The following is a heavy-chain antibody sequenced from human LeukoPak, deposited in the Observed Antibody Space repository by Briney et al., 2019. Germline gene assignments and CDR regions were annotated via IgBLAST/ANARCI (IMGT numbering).Heavy chain of an antibody. CDR2: IYPGDSDT. V-gene: IGHV5-51*01. J-gene: IGHJ4*02. Sequence: GGSLKISCKGSGYLFTSYWIGWVRQMPGKGLEGMGIIYPGDSDTRYSPSFQGQITISADKSISTAYLQWSSLKASDTAMYYCASTVTTRAFDYWGQGALVTVSS. CDR1: GYLFTSYW. CDR3: ASTVTTRAFDY. D-gene: IGHD4-17*01.